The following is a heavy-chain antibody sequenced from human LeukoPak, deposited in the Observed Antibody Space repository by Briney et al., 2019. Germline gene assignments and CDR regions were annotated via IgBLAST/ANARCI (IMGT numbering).Heavy chain of an antibody. Sequence: GESLKISCKGSGYSFPSYWIAWVRQMPGKGLEWMGIIYPGDSDTRYSPSFQGQVTISADKSISTAYLQWSSLKASDTAMYYCARRPYYYDSSGSGKYNWFDPWGQGTLVTVSS. V-gene: IGHV5-51*01. CDR1: GYSFPSYW. CDR2: IYPGDSDT. CDR3: ARRPYYYDSSGSGKYNWFDP. D-gene: IGHD3-22*01. J-gene: IGHJ5*02.